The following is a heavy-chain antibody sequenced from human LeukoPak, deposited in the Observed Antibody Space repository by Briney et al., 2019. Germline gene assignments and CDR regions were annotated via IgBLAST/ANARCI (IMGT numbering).Heavy chain of an antibody. D-gene: IGHD6-19*01. CDR3: ATALFSRGGPFAP. CDR2: FDPEDGET. Sequence: ASVKVSCKVSGYTLTELSMHWVRQAPGKGLEWMGGFDPEDGETIYAQKFQGRVTMTEDTSTDTAYMELSSLRSEDTAVYYCATALFSRGGPFAPGGREPLVPVSS. V-gene: IGHV1-24*01. J-gene: IGHJ5*02. CDR1: GYTLTELS.